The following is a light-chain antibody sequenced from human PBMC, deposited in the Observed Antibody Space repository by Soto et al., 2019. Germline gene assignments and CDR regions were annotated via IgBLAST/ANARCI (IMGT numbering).Light chain of an antibody. CDR1: QSVSSSY. Sequence: EIVLTQSPGTLSLSPGERATLSCRASQSVSSSYLAWYQQKPGQAPRLLIYGASSRATGIPDRFSGSGSGTDLTLTISRLEPEDFALYYCQQYDSSRLTFGGGTKVEIK. CDR3: QQYDSSRLT. CDR2: GAS. J-gene: IGKJ4*01. V-gene: IGKV3-20*01.